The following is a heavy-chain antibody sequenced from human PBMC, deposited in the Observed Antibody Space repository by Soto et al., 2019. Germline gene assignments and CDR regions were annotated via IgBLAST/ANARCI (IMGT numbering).Heavy chain of an antibody. V-gene: IGHV3-48*01. Sequence: GGSLRLSCAASGFTFSSYSMNWVRQAPGKGLEWVSYISSSSSTIYYADSVKGRFTISRDNAKNSLYLQMNSLRAEDTAVYYCASANGYSGYVVEDYWGQGTLVTVSS. CDR1: GFTFSSYS. CDR2: ISSSSSTI. J-gene: IGHJ4*02. D-gene: IGHD5-12*01. CDR3: ASANGYSGYVVEDY.